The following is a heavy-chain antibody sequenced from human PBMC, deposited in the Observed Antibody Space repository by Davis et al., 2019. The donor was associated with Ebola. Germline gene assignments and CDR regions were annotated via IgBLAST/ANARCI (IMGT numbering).Heavy chain of an antibody. J-gene: IGHJ5*02. V-gene: IGHV4-59*05. CDR1: GDSISTYY. Sequence: SETLSLTCTVSGDSISTYYWSWIRQPPGQGLEWIGSVFYSGTPYYNPFLKSRVTMSVDTSKNQFSVRLSSLTAADTGFYYCAREETRGSIAGWFDPWGQGTLVTVSS. CDR3: AREETRGSIAGWFDP. CDR2: VFYSGTP. D-gene: IGHD2-21*01.